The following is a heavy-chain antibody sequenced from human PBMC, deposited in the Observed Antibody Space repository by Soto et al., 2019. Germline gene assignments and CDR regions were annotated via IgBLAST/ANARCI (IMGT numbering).Heavy chain of an antibody. D-gene: IGHD3-10*01. CDR2: ISGSGGST. CDR3: ANQNYGSGSYGYYYYGMDV. Sequence: PGGSMILSSSASGFTVGSHSWSWVRQAPGKGLYWVSAISGSGGSTYYADSVKGRFTISRDNSKNTLYLQMNSLRAEGTAVYYCANQNYGSGSYGYYYYGMDVWGQGTTVTVSS. V-gene: IGHV3-23*01. CDR1: GFTVGSHS. J-gene: IGHJ6*02.